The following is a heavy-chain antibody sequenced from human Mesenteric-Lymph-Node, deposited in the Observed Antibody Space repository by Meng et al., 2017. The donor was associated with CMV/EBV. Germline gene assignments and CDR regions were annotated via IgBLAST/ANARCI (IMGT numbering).Heavy chain of an antibody. Sequence: ASVKVSCKASGYTFTSYYMHWVRQAPGQGLEWMGWINPNSGGTNYAQKFQGRVTMTRDTSISTAYMELSRLRSDDTAVDYCARGVRRYSSGWGLGYWGQGTLVTVSS. J-gene: IGHJ4*02. CDR2: INPNSGGT. CDR1: GYTFTSYY. V-gene: IGHV1-2*02. CDR3: ARGVRRYSSGWGLGY. D-gene: IGHD6-19*01.